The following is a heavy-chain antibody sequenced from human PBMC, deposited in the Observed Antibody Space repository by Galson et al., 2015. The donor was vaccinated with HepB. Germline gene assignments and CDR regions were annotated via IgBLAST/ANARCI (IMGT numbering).Heavy chain of an antibody. CDR3: AKSGGGLGYPTDN. J-gene: IGHJ4*02. D-gene: IGHD5-12*01. V-gene: IGHV3-30*04. CDR1: GLTFSGYA. CDR2: IRYDGNHE. Sequence: SLRLSCAASGLTFSGYAMHWVRQAPGKGLEWVAVIRYDGNHELYADSLKGRFTISRDNSKNTVYLQMNSLRADDTALYYCAKSGGGLGYPTDNCGQGTLVTVCS.